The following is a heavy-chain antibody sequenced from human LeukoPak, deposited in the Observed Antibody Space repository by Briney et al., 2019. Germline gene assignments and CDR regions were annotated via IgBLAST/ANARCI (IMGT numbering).Heavy chain of an antibody. D-gene: IGHD3-22*01. CDR1: GITLSNYG. V-gene: IGHV3-23*01. J-gene: IGHJ4*02. CDR2: ITERGGST. CDR3: AKRGVVIRVILGGFHKEAYYFDS. Sequence: GGSLRLSCAVSGITLSNYGMSCVRQAPGEGLVWVAGITERGGSTNYEDSVKARFTISRDNPKNTLYLQMNSLRAEETAVYFCAKRGVVIRVILGGFHKEAYYFDSWGQGALVTVSS.